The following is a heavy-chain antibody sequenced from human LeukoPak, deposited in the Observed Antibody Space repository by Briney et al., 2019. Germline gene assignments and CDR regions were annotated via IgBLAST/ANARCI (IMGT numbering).Heavy chain of an antibody. J-gene: IGHJ6*03. Sequence: ASVKVSCKASGYTFTGYYMHWVRQAPGQGLEWMGWINPNSGSTNYAQKFQGRVTMTRDTSISTAYMELSRLRSDDTAVYYCASYAATRYYYYYMDVWGKGTTVTVSS. V-gene: IGHV1-2*02. CDR3: ASYAATRYYYYYMDV. CDR2: INPNSGST. CDR1: GYTFTGYY. D-gene: IGHD2-15*01.